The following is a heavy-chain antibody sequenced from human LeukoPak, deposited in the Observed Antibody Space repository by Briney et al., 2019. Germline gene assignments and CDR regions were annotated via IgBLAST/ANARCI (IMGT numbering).Heavy chain of an antibody. CDR3: ARTKDSSGWYGYFDY. CDR1: GGSINTDNW. D-gene: IGHD6-19*01. V-gene: IGHV4-4*02. J-gene: IGHJ4*02. Sequence: SETLSLTCVVSGGSINTDNWWGWVRQPPGKGLEWIGEIYRSGSTNYNPSLKSRVIISLDKSRNQFSLKLSSVTAADTAVYYCARTKDSSGWYGYFDYWGQGTLVTASS. CDR2: IYRSGST.